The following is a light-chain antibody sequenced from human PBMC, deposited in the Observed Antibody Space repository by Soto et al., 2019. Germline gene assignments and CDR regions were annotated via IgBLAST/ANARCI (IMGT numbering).Light chain of an antibody. Sequence: DIPMTQSPSSLSASVGDRVTITCRASQTINTYLNWYQQKPGKAPKLLIYAASRLPSGVPSRFSGSGSGTDFTLTISSLQPEDFGTYYCQQSYSTLLFTFGPGTTVDI. CDR1: QTINTY. V-gene: IGKV1-39*01. CDR2: AAS. CDR3: QQSYSTLLFT. J-gene: IGKJ3*01.